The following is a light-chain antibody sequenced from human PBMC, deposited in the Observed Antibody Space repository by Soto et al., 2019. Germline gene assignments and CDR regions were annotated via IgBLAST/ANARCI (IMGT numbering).Light chain of an antibody. CDR1: HSVGTD. CDR2: SVS. J-gene: IGKJ4*01. Sequence: DLQMTQSPFSLSASVGDRVTITCRASHSVGTDLNWYQQKPGKAPRLLIYSVSNLQSGVPSRFSGSGSQTDFTLTITNVQPEDFAFYFCQQSYSSPLTFGGGTKVDIE. V-gene: IGKV1-39*01. CDR3: QQSYSSPLT.